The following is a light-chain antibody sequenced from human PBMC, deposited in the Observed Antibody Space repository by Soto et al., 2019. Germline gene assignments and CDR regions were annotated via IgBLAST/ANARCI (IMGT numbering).Light chain of an antibody. CDR1: QSISTY. V-gene: IGKV1-39*01. J-gene: IGKJ5*01. CDR2: AAS. Sequence: DIQMTQAPSSLSASVGDRVTITCRASQSISTYLNWYQQKPGKAPKFLIYAASSLQSGVPSRFSGTGSGTDFTLTINSLQPEDFATYYCQQSYSTPITFGQGTRLEIK. CDR3: QQSYSTPIT.